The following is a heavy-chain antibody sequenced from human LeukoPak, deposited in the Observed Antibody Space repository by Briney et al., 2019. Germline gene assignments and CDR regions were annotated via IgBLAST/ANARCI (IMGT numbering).Heavy chain of an antibody. J-gene: IGHJ3*02. CDR3: ARARSSYGYGDAFDI. CDR1: GFTFTTYA. Sequence: GGSLRLSCAASGFTFTTYAMHWVRQAPGKGLEWVAVISYDGSSKYYADSVKGRFTISRDNSKNTLYLQMNSLRAEDTAVYYCARARSSYGYGDAFDIWGQGTMVTVSS. V-gene: IGHV3-30*04. CDR2: ISYDGSSK. D-gene: IGHD5-18*01.